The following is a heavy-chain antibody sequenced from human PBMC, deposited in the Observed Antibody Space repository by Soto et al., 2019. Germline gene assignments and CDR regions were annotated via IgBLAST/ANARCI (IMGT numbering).Heavy chain of an antibody. CDR1: GYTFTSYD. CDR2: MNPNSGNT. V-gene: IGHV1-8*01. Sequence: QVQLVQSGAEVKKPGASVKVSCKASGYTFTSYDINSVRQATGQGLEWMGWMNPNSGNTGYAQKFQGRVTMTRNTSISTAYMELSSLRSEDTAVYYCARGFSLVRMYYYYYGMDVWGQGTTVTVSS. CDR3: ARGFSLVRMYYYYYGMDV. J-gene: IGHJ6*02. D-gene: IGHD6-13*01.